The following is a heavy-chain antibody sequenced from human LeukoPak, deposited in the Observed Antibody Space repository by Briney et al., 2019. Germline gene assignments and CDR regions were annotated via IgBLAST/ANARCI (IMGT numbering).Heavy chain of an antibody. CDR1: GGSFSGYY. Sequence: PSETLSLTCAVYGGSFSGYYWSWIRQPPGKGLEWIGEINHSGSTNYNPSLKSRVTISVDTSKNQFSLKLSSVTAADTAVYYCARGVQSNYYYYYYGMDVWGQGTTVTVSS. V-gene: IGHV4-34*01. CDR2: INHSGST. D-gene: IGHD1-1*01. CDR3: ARGVQSNYYYYYYGMDV. J-gene: IGHJ6*02.